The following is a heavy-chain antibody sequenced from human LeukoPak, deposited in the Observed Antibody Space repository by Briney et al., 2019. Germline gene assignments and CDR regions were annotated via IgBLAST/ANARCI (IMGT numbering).Heavy chain of an antibody. D-gene: IGHD4-17*01. CDR1: GGSIGSHY. CDR3: PRDPSTETKGLEI. Sequence: SETLSLTCSVSGGSIGSHYWTWIRQPAGKELEGIGYIHYFWSNNYIPSLKSRVTIPINTSKHQFPLTLTSVTAADTAVNYGPRDPSTETKGLEIWGQGTLVTASS. CDR2: IHYFWSN. V-gene: IGHV4-59*11. J-gene: IGHJ3*02.